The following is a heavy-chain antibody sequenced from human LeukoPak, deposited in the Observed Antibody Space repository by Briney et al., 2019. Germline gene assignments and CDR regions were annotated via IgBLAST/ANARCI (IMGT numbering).Heavy chain of an antibody. D-gene: IGHD4-11*01. CDR1: GFSFRSYS. V-gene: IGHV3-21*01. J-gene: IGHJ4*02. CDR3: TRALDYSNYFFDY. CDR2: ISSSSTYI. Sequence: GGSLRLSCAASGFSFRSYSMDWVRQAPGKGLEWVSFISSSSTYIYYADSMKGRFTISRDNAKNSLFLQMNSLRGEDTAVYYCTRALDYSNYFFDYWGQGTLVTVSS.